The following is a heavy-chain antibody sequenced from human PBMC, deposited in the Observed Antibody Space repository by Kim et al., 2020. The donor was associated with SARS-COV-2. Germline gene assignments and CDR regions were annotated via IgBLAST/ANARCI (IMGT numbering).Heavy chain of an antibody. V-gene: IGHV3-23*01. CDR1: GFTFTSYA. Sequence: GGSLRLSCAASGFTFTSYAMSWVRQAPGKGLEWVSLIGDRGVATYYADFVKGRFTISRDNSKNTLYLQMNGLRAEDTAVYYCARHRSNSRDVWGQGTTVTVSS. CDR3: ARHRSNSRDV. J-gene: IGHJ6*02. CDR2: IGDRGVAT. D-gene: IGHD2-2*01.